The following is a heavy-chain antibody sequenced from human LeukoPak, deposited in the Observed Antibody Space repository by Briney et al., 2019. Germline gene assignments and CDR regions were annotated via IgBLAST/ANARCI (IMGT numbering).Heavy chain of an antibody. CDR1: GGSFSGYY. Sequence: SETLSLTCAVYGGSFSGYYWSWIRQPPGKGLEWIGEINHSGSTNYNPSLKSRVTISVDTSKNQFSLKLSSVTAADTAVYYCARALGYCSSTSCPIFDYWGQGTLVTVSS. CDR2: INHSGST. V-gene: IGHV4-34*01. CDR3: ARALGYCSSTSCPIFDY. D-gene: IGHD2-2*01. J-gene: IGHJ4*02.